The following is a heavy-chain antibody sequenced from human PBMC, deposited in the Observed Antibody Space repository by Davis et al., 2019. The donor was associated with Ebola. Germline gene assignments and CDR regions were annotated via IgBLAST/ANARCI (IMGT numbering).Heavy chain of an antibody. D-gene: IGHD3-22*01. CDR3: ARDQTYYYDSGATLDY. J-gene: IGHJ4*02. CDR2: IKPDGSEK. V-gene: IGHV3-7*01. CDR1: GFTFSSYW. Sequence: GESLKISCAASGFTFSSYWMSWVRQAPGKGLEWVANIKPDGSEKYYVDSVKGRFTISRDNAKTSLYLQMNSLRAEDTAVYYCARDQTYYYDSGATLDYWGQGTLVTVSS.